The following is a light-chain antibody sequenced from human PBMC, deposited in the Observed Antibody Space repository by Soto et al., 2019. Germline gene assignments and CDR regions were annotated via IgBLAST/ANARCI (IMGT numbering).Light chain of an antibody. V-gene: IGLV2-14*01. Sequence: QSVLTQPASVSGSPGQSIAISCTGTSSDVGAYDYVSWYQQHAGKAPKLMIYDVNNRPSGVSNRFSGSKSGNTASLTISGLQAEDEADYYCSSYTIRSTPIYVFGTGTKVTVL. J-gene: IGLJ1*01. CDR2: DVN. CDR3: SSYTIRSTPIYV. CDR1: SSDVGAYDY.